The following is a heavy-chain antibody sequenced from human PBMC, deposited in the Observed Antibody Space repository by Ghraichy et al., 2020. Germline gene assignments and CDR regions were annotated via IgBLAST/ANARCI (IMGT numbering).Heavy chain of an antibody. CDR2: IRTSSDI. CDR3: SRDSESTGGNLIFHY. J-gene: IGHJ4*02. Sequence: GGSLRLSCAASGFTFSNFALNWVRQAPGKGLEWISYIRTSSDIYYADSVKGRFTISRDNDKNSLYLQMNSLRDEDTALYYCSRDSESTGGNLIFHYWGQGTLVTVSS. V-gene: IGHV3-48*02. CDR1: GFTFSNFA. D-gene: IGHD4-23*01.